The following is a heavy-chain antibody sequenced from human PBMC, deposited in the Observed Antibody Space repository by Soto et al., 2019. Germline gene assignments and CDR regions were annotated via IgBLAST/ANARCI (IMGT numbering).Heavy chain of an antibody. D-gene: IGHD2-15*01. CDR1: GFTFKNQA. J-gene: IGHJ5*02. CDR2: ISGGSETT. Sequence: EVQLLESGGGLVQPGGSLRLSCAASGFTFKNQALSWVRQFPGRGLQWVSAISGGSETTNYADPVKGRFTISRDNSKNTMFLQMNSLSAEDTAVYYCAKGGGGYSITWGRKGDVTWGQGTLVTVSS. V-gene: IGHV3-23*01. CDR3: AKGGGGYSITWGRKGDVT.